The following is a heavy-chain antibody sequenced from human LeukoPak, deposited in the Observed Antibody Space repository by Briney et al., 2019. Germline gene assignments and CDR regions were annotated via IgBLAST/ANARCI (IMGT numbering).Heavy chain of an antibody. D-gene: IGHD1-26*01. CDR1: GFTFSSYS. V-gene: IGHV3-21*01. CDR2: ISSSSSYI. CDR3: ALQGSVGARDP. J-gene: IGHJ5*02. Sequence: GGSLRLSCAASGFTFSSYSMNWVRQAPGKGLEWVSSISSSSSYIYYADSVKGRFTISRDNAKNSLYLQMNSLRAEDTAVYYCALQGSVGARDPWGQGTLVTVSS.